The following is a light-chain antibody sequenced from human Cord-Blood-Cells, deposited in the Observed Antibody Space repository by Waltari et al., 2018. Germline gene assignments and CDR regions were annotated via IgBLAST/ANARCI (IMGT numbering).Light chain of an antibody. Sequence: EFVLPQSPGTLPFSPGERATLSCRASQSVSSSYLAWYQQKPGQAPRLLIYGASSRATGIPDRFSGSGSGTDFTLTISRLEPEDFAVYYCQQYGSSPTFGQGTKVEIK. CDR1: QSVSSSY. CDR3: QQYGSSPT. CDR2: GAS. V-gene: IGKV3-20*01. J-gene: IGKJ1*01.